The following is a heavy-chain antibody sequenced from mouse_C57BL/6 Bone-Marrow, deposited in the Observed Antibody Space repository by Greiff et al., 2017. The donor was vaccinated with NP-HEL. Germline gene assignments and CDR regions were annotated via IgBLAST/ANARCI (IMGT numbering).Heavy chain of an antibody. CDR2: ISSGGDYI. D-gene: IGHD2-3*01. V-gene: IGHV5-9-1*02. J-gene: IGHJ3*01. Sequence: EVKLMESGEGLVKPGGSLKLSCAASGFTFSSYAMSWVRQTPEKRLEWVAYISSGGDYIYYADTVKGRFTISRDNARNTMYLQMSSLKSDDTAMYYCTNGYSFAYWGQGTLVTVSA. CDR1: GFTFSSYA. CDR3: TNGYSFAY.